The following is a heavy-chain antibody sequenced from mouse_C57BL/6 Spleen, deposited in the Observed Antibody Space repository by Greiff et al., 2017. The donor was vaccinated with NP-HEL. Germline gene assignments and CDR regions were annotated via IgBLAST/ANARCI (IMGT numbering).Heavy chain of an antibody. CDR2: IYPGSGST. Sequence: QVQLQQSGAELVKPGASVKMSCKASGYTFTSYWITWVKQRPGQGLEWIGDIYPGSGSTNYNEKFKSKATLTVDTSSSTAYMQLSSLTSEDSAVYYCARWTGTDYAMDYWGQGTSVTVSS. V-gene: IGHV1-55*01. CDR1: GYTFTSYW. J-gene: IGHJ4*01. D-gene: IGHD4-1*01. CDR3: ARWTGTDYAMDY.